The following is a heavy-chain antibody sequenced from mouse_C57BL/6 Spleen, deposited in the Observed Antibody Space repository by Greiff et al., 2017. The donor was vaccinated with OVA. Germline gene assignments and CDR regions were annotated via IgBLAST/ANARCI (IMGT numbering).Heavy chain of an antibody. CDR1: GYTFTSYW. CDR3: ARRGYDGYYGYAMDY. J-gene: IGHJ4*01. CDR2: IDPSDSYT. Sequence: QVQLQQPGAELVMPGASVKLSCKASGYTFTSYWMHWVKQRPGHGLEWIGEIDPSDSYTNYNQKFKGKSTLTVDKSSSTAYMQLSSLTSEDSAVYYCARRGYDGYYGYAMDYWGQGTSVTVSS. D-gene: IGHD2-3*01. V-gene: IGHV1-69*01.